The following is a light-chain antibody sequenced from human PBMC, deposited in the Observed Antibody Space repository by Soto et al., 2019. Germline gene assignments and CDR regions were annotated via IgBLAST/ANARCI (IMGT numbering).Light chain of an antibody. CDR2: GAY. CDR3: KQYNNWPRT. Sequence: EIVLTQSPATLSVSPGERATLSCXASQSVSDNLAWYQQKPGQAHRLXIYGAYTRATGIQARFSGSGSGTEFTLTIRSLQSEDFAVYYCKQYNNWPRTVGQGTKVDIK. J-gene: IGKJ1*01. V-gene: IGKV3D-15*01. CDR1: QSVSDN.